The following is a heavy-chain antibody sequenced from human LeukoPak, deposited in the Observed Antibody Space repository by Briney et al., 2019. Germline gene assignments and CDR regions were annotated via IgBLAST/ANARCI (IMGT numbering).Heavy chain of an antibody. CDR3: ARHPPYGDYGSGYDY. Sequence: SETLSLTCTVSGGSISSYYWSWIRQPPGKGLEWIGYIYYSGSTNYNPSLKSRVTISVDTSKNQFSLKLSSVTAADTAVYYCARHPPYGDYGSGYDYWGQGTLVTVSS. D-gene: IGHD4-17*01. CDR2: IYYSGST. V-gene: IGHV4-59*08. CDR1: GGSISSYY. J-gene: IGHJ4*02.